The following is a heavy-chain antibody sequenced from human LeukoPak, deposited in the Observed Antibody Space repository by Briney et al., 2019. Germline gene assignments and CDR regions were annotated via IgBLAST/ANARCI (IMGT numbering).Heavy chain of an antibody. D-gene: IGHD2-2*01. CDR2: ISHSGST. CDR1: GGSISSGGYY. Sequence: SETLSLTCTVSGGSISSGGYYCGWLRQPPGKGLEWIGYISHSGSTYYNPSLRSRVTISVDRSKNQFSLKLSSVTAADTAVYYCARGRPDIVVVPAALFDYWGQGTLVTVSS. J-gene: IGHJ4*02. V-gene: IGHV4-30-2*01. CDR3: ARGRPDIVVVPAALFDY.